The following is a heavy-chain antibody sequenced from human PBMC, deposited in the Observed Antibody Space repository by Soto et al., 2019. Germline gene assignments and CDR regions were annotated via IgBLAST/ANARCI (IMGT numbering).Heavy chain of an antibody. Sequence: GGSLRLSCAASGFTFSSYWMSWVRQAPGKGLEWVANIKQDGSEKYYVDSVKGRFTISRDNAKNSLYLQMNSLRAEDTAVYYCAKGKRPFTAMGDGRVDYWGQGTLVTVSS. D-gene: IGHD5-18*01. V-gene: IGHV3-7*01. CDR2: IKQDGSEK. CDR3: AKGKRPFTAMGDGRVDY. CDR1: GFTFSSYW. J-gene: IGHJ4*02.